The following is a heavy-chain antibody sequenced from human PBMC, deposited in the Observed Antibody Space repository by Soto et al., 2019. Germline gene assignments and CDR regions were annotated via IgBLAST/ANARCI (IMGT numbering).Heavy chain of an antibody. D-gene: IGHD4-17*01. J-gene: IGHJ4*02. V-gene: IGHV1-2*02. CDR2: INPNSGGT. Sequence: ASVKVSCKASGYTFTGYYMHWVRQAPGQGLEWMGWINPNSGGTNYAQKFQGRVTMTRDTSISTAYMELSRLRSDDTDVYYCARDQYYGDYTPLGYWGQGTLVTVSS. CDR3: ARDQYYGDYTPLGY. CDR1: GYTFTGYY.